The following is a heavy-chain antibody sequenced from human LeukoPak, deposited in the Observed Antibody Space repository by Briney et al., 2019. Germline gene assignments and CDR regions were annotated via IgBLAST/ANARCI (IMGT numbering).Heavy chain of an antibody. CDR1: GGSISSGSYC. V-gene: IGHV4-61*09. Sequence: SETLSLTCTVSGGSISSGSYCWSWIRQPAGKGLEWIGHIYTSGNTNYNPSLKSRVTISVDTSKNQFSLKLSSVTAADTAVYYCARVTESYGSGRRHNYYYYYMDVWGKGTMVTISS. CDR3: ARVTESYGSGRRHNYYYYYMDV. J-gene: IGHJ6*03. D-gene: IGHD3-10*01. CDR2: IYTSGNT.